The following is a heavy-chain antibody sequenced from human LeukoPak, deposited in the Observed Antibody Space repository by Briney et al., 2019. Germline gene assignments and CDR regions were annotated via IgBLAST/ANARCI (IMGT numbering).Heavy chain of an antibody. CDR2: ISGSGGST. CDR1: GFTFSSYG. D-gene: IGHD4-23*01. Sequence: GRSLRLSCAASGFTFSSYGMHWVRQAPGKGLEWVSAISGSGGSTYYADSVKGRFTISRDNSKNTLYLQMNSLRAEDTAVYYCAKEQKLPFDYWGQGTLVTVSS. J-gene: IGHJ4*02. V-gene: IGHV3-23*01. CDR3: AKEQKLPFDY.